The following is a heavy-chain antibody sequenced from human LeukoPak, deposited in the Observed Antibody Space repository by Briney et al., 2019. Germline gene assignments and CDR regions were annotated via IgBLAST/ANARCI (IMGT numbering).Heavy chain of an antibody. CDR1: GGSFSGYY. Sequence: SETLSLTCAVYGGSFSGYYWSWIRKPPGKGLEWIGEINHSGSTNYNPSLKSRVTISVDTSKNQFSLKLSSVTAADTAVYYCARDQGYSHWGQGTLVTVSS. J-gene: IGHJ4*02. CDR2: INHSGST. V-gene: IGHV4-34*01. CDR3: ARDQGYSH. D-gene: IGHD5-18*01.